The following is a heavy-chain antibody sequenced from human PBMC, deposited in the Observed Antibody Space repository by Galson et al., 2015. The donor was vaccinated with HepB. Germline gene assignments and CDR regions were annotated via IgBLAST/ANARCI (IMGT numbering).Heavy chain of an antibody. D-gene: IGHD3-22*01. CDR3: ASAPMIVYAFDI. V-gene: IGHV1-2*02. Sequence: SVKVSCKASGYTFTGYYMHWVRQAPGQGLEWVGWINPNSGGTNYAQKFQGRVTMTRDTSISTAYMELSRLRSDDTAVYYCASAPMIVYAFDIWGQGTMVTVSS. CDR1: GYTFTGYY. CDR2: INPNSGGT. J-gene: IGHJ3*02.